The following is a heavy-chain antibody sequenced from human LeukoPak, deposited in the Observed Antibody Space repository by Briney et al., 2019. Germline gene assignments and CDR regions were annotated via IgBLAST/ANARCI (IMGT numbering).Heavy chain of an antibody. CDR3: ARHSNYWYYFDY. D-gene: IGHD4-11*01. V-gene: IGHV4-30-2*03. CDR1: GGSISSGGYS. J-gene: IGHJ4*02. CDR2: IYHSGST. Sequence: SQTLSLTCAVSGGSISSGGYSWSWIRQPPGKGLEWIGYIYHSGSTYYNPSLKSRVTISVDTSKNQFSLKLSSVTAADTAVYYCARHSNYWYYFDYWGQGTLVTVSS.